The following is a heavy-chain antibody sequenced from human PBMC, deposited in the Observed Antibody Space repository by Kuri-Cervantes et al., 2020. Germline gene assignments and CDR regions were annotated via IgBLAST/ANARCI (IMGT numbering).Heavy chain of an antibody. CDR2: IKQDGSER. J-gene: IGHJ3*02. Sequence: GESLKISCAASGFTFDDYAMHWVRQAPGKGLEWVANIKQDGSERYYVDSLKGRFTISRDNAKNSLYLQMNSLRAGDTAVYYCARGPRGPGAFDIWGQGTMVTVSS. D-gene: IGHD1-14*01. CDR3: ARGPRGPGAFDI. V-gene: IGHV3-7*02. CDR1: GFTFDDYA.